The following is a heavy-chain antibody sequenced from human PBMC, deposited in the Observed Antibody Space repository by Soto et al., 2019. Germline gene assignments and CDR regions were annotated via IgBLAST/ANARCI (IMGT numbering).Heavy chain of an antibody. J-gene: IGHJ3*02. V-gene: IGHV3-48*04. CDR1: GFTFSTYA. CDR3: ARRLSCSSTTCIDAFDM. CDR2: ISGGSSTI. D-gene: IGHD2-2*01. Sequence: VQLVESGGGLVQPGGCLRLSCAASGFTFSTYAMNWVRQAPGKGLEWLSYISGGSSTIYYADSVKGRFAISRDNANTSLFLQMNSLRAEDTAVYYCARRLSCSSTTCIDAFDMWGQGTVVTVSS.